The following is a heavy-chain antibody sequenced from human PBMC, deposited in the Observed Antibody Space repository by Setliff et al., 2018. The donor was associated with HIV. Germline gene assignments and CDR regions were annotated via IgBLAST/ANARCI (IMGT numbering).Heavy chain of an antibody. CDR2: VNSRGYT. CDR1: GDSISSGIYY. D-gene: IGHD3-22*01. J-gene: IGHJ4*02. V-gene: IGHV4-61*02. Sequence: PSETLSLTCTGSGDSISSGIYYWSWIRQPAGKGLEWIGRVNSRGYTEYNPSFKSRVTISVDTSKNQFSLKLSSVTAADTAVYYCARDRLDGHDTSGYYYTYWGQGT. CDR3: ARDRLDGHDTSGYYYTY.